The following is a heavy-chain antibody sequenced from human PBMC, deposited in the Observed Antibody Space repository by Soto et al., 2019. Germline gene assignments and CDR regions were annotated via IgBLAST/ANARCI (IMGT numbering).Heavy chain of an antibody. V-gene: IGHV5-51*01. Sequence: GKGLEWMGIIYPGDSDTRYSPSFQGQVTISADKSISTAYLQWSSLKASDTAMYYCARDVEYIVLMVYASLDYYYYGMDVWGQGTTVTVSS. CDR2: IYPGDSDT. D-gene: IGHD2-8*01. CDR3: ARDVEYIVLMVYASLDYYYYGMDV. J-gene: IGHJ6*02.